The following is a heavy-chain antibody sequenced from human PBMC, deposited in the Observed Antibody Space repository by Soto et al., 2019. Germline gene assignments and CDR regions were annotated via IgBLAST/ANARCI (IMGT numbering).Heavy chain of an antibody. J-gene: IGHJ4*02. CDR3: ARAGSRRWYGLGNLDY. D-gene: IGHD6-13*01. CDR2: IYYSGST. V-gene: IGHV4-59*08. Sequence: TSETKSDTNSVADGNISSFYLTLIRQKHGKGLEWIGYIYYSGSTNYNPSLKSRVTISVATSKTQFSLKLSSVTAADTAVYYCARAGSRRWYGLGNLDYRGQGAPVTVSS. CDR1: DGNISSFY.